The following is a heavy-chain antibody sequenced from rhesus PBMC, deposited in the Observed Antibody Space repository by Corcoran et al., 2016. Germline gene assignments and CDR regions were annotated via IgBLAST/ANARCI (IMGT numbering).Heavy chain of an antibody. Sequence: QVQLQQWGEGLVKPSETLSLTCAVYGGSISGYYYWSWFRQPPGKGLEWIGYIYGNSARTNYTHSLKNRVTISKDTSKNQCSLKRSYVTAADTAVYYGAREGLRYYCDYGGQGVLVTGSS. V-gene: IGHV4-73*01. CDR3: AREGLRYYCDY. J-gene: IGHJ4*01. CDR2: IYGNSART. CDR1: GGSISGYYY. D-gene: IGHD2-21*01.